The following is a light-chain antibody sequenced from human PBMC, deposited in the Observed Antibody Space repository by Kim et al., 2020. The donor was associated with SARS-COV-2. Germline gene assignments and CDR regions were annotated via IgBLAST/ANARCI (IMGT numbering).Light chain of an antibody. CDR3: SSYTSSSTYV. CDR2: DVS. V-gene: IGLV2-14*04. CDR1: SSDVGGYNY. Sequence: QSITISCTGTSSDVGGYNYVSWYQQHPGKAPKLMSYDVSKRPSGVSNRFSGSKSGNTASLTISGLQAEDEADYYCSSYTSSSTYVFGTGTKVTVL. J-gene: IGLJ1*01.